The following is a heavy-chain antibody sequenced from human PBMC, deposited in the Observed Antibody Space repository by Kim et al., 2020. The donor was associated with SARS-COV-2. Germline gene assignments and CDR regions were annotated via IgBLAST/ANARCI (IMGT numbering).Heavy chain of an antibody. V-gene: IGHV3-48*02. CDR1: GFTFSSYS. Sequence: GGSLRLSCAASGFTFSSYSMNWVRQAPGKGLEWVSYISSSSSTIYYADSVKGRFTISRDNAKNSLYLQMNSLRDEATAVYYCARDRPYCSSTSCYEGVWGYWGQGTLVTVSS. J-gene: IGHJ4*02. CDR3: ARDRPYCSSTSCYEGVWGY. CDR2: ISSSSSTI. D-gene: IGHD2-2*01.